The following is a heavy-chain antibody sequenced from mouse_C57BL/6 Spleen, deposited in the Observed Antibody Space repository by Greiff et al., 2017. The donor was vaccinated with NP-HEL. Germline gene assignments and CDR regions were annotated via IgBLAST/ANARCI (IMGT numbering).Heavy chain of an antibody. CDR1: GYTFTDYE. CDR3: TRSKGYTHYGGYFDV. Sequence: VQLQQSGAELVRPGASVTLSCKASGYTFTDYEMHWVKQTPVHGLEWIGAIDPETGGTAYNQKFKGKAILTADKSSSTAYMELRSLTSEDSAVYYWTRSKGYTHYGGYFDVWGTGTTVTVSS. J-gene: IGHJ1*03. V-gene: IGHV1-15*01. D-gene: IGHD1-1*01. CDR2: IDPETGGT.